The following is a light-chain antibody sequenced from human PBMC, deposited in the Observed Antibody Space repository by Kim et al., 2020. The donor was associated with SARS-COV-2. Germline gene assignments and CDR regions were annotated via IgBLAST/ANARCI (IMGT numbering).Light chain of an antibody. J-gene: IGKJ2*01. Sequence: EIVMTQSPATLSMSPGERATLSCRASQSVSSNLAWYQQKAGQAPRLLIYGASTRGTGIPSRFSGSGSGTEFTLTISSLQSEDFAVYSCQQYNNWPYTFGQGTKLEI. V-gene: IGKV3-15*01. CDR1: QSVSSN. CDR3: QQYNNWPYT. CDR2: GAS.